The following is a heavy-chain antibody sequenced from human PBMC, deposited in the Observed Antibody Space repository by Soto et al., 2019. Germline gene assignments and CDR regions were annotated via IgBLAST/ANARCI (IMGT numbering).Heavy chain of an antibody. CDR3: AKGRLRYCSSTSCYRTSLARALTVPDY. CDR2: ISGSGGST. V-gene: IGHV3-23*01. D-gene: IGHD2-2*01. CDR1: GFTFSSYA. J-gene: IGHJ4*02. Sequence: PWGSLRLSCAASGFTFSSYAMSWVRQAPGKGLEWVSAISGSGGSTYYADSVKGRFTISRDNSKNTLYLQMNSLRAEDTAVYYCAKGRLRYCSSTSCYRTSLARALTVPDYWGQGTLVTGSS.